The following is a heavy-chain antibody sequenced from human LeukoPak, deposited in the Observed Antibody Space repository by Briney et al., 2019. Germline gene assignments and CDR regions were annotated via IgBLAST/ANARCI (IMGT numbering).Heavy chain of an antibody. J-gene: IGHJ5*02. CDR3: ARGGEDIVVVPAASHNWFDP. CDR2: IIPIFGTT. D-gene: IGHD2-2*01. V-gene: IGHV1-69*06. Sequence: ASVKVSCKASGGTFNSYAISWVRQAPGQGLEWVGGIIPIFGTTNYAQKFQGRVTITADKSTSTAYMELSSLRSEDTAVYYCARGGEDIVVVPAASHNWFDPWGQGTLVTVSS. CDR1: GGTFNSYA.